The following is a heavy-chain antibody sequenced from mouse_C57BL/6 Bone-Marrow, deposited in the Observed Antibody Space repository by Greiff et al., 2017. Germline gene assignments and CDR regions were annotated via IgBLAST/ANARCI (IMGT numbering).Heavy chain of an antibody. CDR3: ARWGLRGAMDY. CDR1: GYTFTDYY. V-gene: IGHV1-26*01. J-gene: IGHJ4*01. D-gene: IGHD3-1*01. CDR2: INPNNGGT. Sequence: EVQLQQSGPELVKPGASVKISCKASGYTFTDYYMNWVKQSHGKSLEWIGDINPNNGGTSYNQKFKGKATLTVDKSSSTAYMERRSLTSEDSAVYYCARWGLRGAMDYWGQGTSVTVSA.